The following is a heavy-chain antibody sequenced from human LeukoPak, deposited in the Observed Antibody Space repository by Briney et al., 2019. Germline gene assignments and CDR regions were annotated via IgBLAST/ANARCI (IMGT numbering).Heavy chain of an antibody. D-gene: IGHD2-2*01. CDR2: ISRRGDTK. J-gene: IGHJ6*02. CDR1: GFTLSSYT. CDR3: AKGGDVAVVPAAGPYYAMDV. Sequence: GGSLRLSCVASGFTLSSYTLNWVRRAPGKGLEWVSVISRRGDTKYYADSVKGRFTISRDNSKNTVFLQMNSLSADDTATYYCAKGGDVAVVPAAGPYYAMDVWGQGTTVTVSS. V-gene: IGHV3-23*01.